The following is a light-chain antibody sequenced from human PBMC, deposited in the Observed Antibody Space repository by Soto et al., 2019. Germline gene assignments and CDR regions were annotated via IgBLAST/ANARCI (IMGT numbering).Light chain of an antibody. V-gene: IGKV1-39*01. Sequence: DIQMTQSPSSLSASVGDRVTITCRASQSISSYLNWYQQKPGKAPKLLIYAASSLQTGVPARFSGSGSGTDFTLTINSLRPEDFATYYCQQTYTPQTFGQGTKVDIK. CDR3: QQTYTPQT. CDR1: QSISSY. J-gene: IGKJ1*01. CDR2: AAS.